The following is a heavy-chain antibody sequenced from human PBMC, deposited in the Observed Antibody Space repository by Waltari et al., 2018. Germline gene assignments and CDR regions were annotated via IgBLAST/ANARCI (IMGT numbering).Heavy chain of an antibody. Sequence: QVQLQESGPGLLNPSETLSLTCAVSGYSIRSGYYWVWVRKPPGEGLEGIGSVYHSGTTYYNPFLKSRLSISADTSNNQLSLKLSSVTAADTAVYYCARGAAAGSGPLIDYWGQGILVTVSS. CDR2: VYHSGTT. CDR3: ARGAAAGSGPLIDY. V-gene: IGHV4-38-2*01. D-gene: IGHD6-13*01. CDR1: GYSIRSGYY. J-gene: IGHJ4*02.